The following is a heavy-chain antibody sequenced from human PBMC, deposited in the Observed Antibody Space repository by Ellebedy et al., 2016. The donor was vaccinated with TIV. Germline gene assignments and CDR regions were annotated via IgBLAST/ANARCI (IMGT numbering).Heavy chain of an antibody. V-gene: IGHV3-11*01. CDR3: AREDIVVVRDGLDV. Sequence: GGSLRLSCAASGFIFRDYYMSWIRQAPGKGLEWVSYISGSGSNVQYADSVKGRFTISRDNAKNSLYLQMTSLRAEDTAIYYCAREDIVVVRDGLDVWGQGTTVIVSS. J-gene: IGHJ6*02. CDR1: GFIFRDYY. CDR2: ISGSGSNV. D-gene: IGHD2-2*01.